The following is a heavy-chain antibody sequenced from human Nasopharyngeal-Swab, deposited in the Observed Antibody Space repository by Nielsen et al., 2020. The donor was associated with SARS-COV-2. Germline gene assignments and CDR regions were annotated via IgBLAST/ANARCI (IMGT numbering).Heavy chain of an antibody. Sequence: SETLSLTCAVYGGSFSGYYWSWIRQPPGKGLEWIGEINHSGSTNYNPSLKSRVTISVDTSKNQFSLKLTSVTAADTAVYYCARVTRLGELSSPGFYYYYYYMDVWGKGTTVTVSS. D-gene: IGHD3-16*02. CDR3: ARVTRLGELSSPGFYYYYYYMDV. CDR2: INHSGST. CDR1: GGSFSGYY. J-gene: IGHJ6*03. V-gene: IGHV4-34*01.